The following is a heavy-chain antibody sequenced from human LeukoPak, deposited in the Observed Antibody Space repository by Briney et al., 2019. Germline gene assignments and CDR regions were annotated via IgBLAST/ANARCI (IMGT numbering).Heavy chain of an antibody. D-gene: IGHD3-22*01. Sequence: SETLSLTCTVSGGSISGYYWSWIRQPPGKGLEWIGYIYYSGSTNYNPSLKSRVTISVDTSKNRFSLKLSSVTAADTAVYYCARQPYYYDSSGYPYSYYYYYYGMDVWGQGTTVTVSS. CDR2: IYYSGST. CDR3: ARQPYYYDSSGYPYSYYYYYYGMDV. V-gene: IGHV4-59*08. CDR1: GGSISGYY. J-gene: IGHJ6*02.